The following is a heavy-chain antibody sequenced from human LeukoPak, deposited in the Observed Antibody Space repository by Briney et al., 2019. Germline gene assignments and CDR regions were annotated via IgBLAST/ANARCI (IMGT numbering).Heavy chain of an antibody. CDR1: GFTFSSYA. J-gene: IGHJ5*02. V-gene: IGHV3-23*01. D-gene: IGHD3-10*01. CDR3: AKDYYGSGSYGP. CDR2: ISGSGGST. Sequence: GGSLRLSCAASGFTFSSYAMSWVRQAPGKGLEWVSAISGSGGSTYYADSVKGRFTISRDNSKNTLYLQMNSLRAEDTAVYDCAKDYYGSGSYGPWGQGTLVTVSS.